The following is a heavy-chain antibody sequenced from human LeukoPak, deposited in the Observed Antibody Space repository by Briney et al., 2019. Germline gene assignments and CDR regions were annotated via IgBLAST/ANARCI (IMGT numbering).Heavy chain of an antibody. CDR1: GYTLTELS. Sequence: ASVKVSCKVSGYTLTELSMHWVRQAPGKGLEWMGGFDPEDGETIYAQKFQGRVTMTEDTSTDTAYMELSRLTSDDTAVYYCSRGSAMVTTYRGGNWFDPWGQGTLVTVSS. D-gene: IGHD5-18*01. CDR3: SRGSAMVTTYRGGNWFDP. J-gene: IGHJ5*02. CDR2: FDPEDGET. V-gene: IGHV1-24*01.